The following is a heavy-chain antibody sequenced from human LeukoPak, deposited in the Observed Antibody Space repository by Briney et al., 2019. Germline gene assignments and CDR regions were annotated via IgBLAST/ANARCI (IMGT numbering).Heavy chain of an antibody. D-gene: IGHD3-10*01. CDR2: ISWNSGSI. CDR3: AKAPREYYGSGSYGWYFDY. V-gene: IGHV3-9*01. CDR1: GFTFDDYA. J-gene: IGHJ4*02. Sequence: GGSLRLSRAASGFTFDDYAMHWVRQAPGKGLEWVSGISWNSGSIGYADSVKGRFTISRDNAKNSLYLQMNSLRAEDTALYYCAKAPREYYGSGSYGWYFDYWGQGTLVTVSS.